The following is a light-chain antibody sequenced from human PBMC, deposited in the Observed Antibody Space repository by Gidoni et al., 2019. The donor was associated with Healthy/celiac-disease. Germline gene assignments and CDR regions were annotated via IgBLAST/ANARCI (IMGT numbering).Light chain of an antibody. CDR3: QQYGSSPS. CDR2: GAS. Sequence: EIVLTQSPGTLSLSPGERATLPCRASQSVSSSYLACYQQKPGQSPRRLIYGASSRATGIPDRFSGSGSGTDFTLTISRLEPEDFAVYYCQQYGSSPSFXXXTKLEIK. CDR1: QSVSSSY. J-gene: IGKJ2*01. V-gene: IGKV3-20*01.